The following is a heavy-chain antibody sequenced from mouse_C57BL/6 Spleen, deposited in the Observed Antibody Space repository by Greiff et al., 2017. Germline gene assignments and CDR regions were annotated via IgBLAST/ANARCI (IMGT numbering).Heavy chain of an antibody. CDR1: GFTFSDYG. Sequence: EVMLVESGGGLVKPGGSLKISCAASGFTFSDYGMHWVRQAPEKGLEWVAYISSGSSTIYYADTVKGRFTISRDNAKNTLFLQMTSLRSEDAAVYYCARGGGSYWDFDVWGTGTTVTVSS. D-gene: IGHD1-1*02. J-gene: IGHJ1*03. CDR3: ARGGGSYWDFDV. CDR2: ISSGSSTI. V-gene: IGHV5-17*01.